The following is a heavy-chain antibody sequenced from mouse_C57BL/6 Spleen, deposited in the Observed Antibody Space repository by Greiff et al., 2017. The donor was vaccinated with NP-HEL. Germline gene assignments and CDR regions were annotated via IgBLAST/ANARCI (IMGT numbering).Heavy chain of an antibody. Sequence: QVQLQQSGPELVKPGASVKISCKASGYAFSSSWMNWVKQRPGKGLEWIGRIYPGDGDTNYNGKFKGKATLTADKSSSTAYMQLSSLTSEDSAVYFCARSTPYYYGSNYFDYWGQGTTLTVSS. V-gene: IGHV1-82*01. J-gene: IGHJ2*01. D-gene: IGHD1-1*01. CDR3: ARSTPYYYGSNYFDY. CDR1: GYAFSSSW. CDR2: IYPGDGDT.